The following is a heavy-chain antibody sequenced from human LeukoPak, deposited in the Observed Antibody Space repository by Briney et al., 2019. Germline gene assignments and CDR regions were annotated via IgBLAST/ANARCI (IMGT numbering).Heavy chain of an antibody. V-gene: IGHV3-66*01. CDR1: GFTVINNY. CDR3: AREQGVAYYFDH. J-gene: IGHJ4*02. CDR2: IYSDGTT. Sequence: GGSLRLSCAASGFTVINNYMSWVRQAPGKGLEWVSVIYSDGTTYYADSVKARFTISRDNSKNTLYLQFNSLRVEDTAVYYCAREQGVAYYFDHWGQGTLVTVSS. D-gene: IGHD3-16*01.